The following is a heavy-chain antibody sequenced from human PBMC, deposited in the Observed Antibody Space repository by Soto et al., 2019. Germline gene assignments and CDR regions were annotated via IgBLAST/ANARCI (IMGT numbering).Heavy chain of an antibody. CDR3: AKDSNKYSSSLRGRYFDY. D-gene: IGHD4-4*01. Sequence: GGSLRLSCAASGFPFSSYVMSWVRQAPGKGLEWVSGISGGGSTTFYADSVKGRFTISRDNSKNTLLLQMNSLGAEDTAVYYCAKDSNKYSSSLRGRYFDYWGQGIGVTVSS. J-gene: IGHJ4*02. CDR2: ISGGGSTT. V-gene: IGHV3-23*01. CDR1: GFPFSSYV.